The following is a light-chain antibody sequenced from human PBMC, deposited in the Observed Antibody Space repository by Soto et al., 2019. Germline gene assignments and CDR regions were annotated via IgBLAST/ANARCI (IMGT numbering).Light chain of an antibody. V-gene: IGKV2-30*02. J-gene: IGKJ2*01. CDR2: KVS. Sequence: DVVMTQSPLSLPVTLGQPASISCRSSQGLLHSNGDTFLSWFQQRPGPSPRRLIYKVSNRDSGVPDRFSGSWSVTDFTLTISRVEAEDVGIYYCMQGTHWPYTFGQGTKLEI. CDR1: QGLLHSNGDTF. CDR3: MQGTHWPYT.